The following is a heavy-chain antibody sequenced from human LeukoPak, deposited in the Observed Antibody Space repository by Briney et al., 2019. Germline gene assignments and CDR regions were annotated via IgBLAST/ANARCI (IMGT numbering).Heavy chain of an antibody. V-gene: IGHV3-23*01. Sequence: GGSLRLSCAASAFTFSSYAMSWVRQAPGKGLEWVSAISGSGGSTYYADSVKGRFTISRDNPKNTLYLQMNSLRAEDTAVYYCATSRGQYYYGSVYWGQGTLVTVSS. CDR3: ATSRGQYYYGSVY. J-gene: IGHJ4*02. CDR2: ISGSGGST. D-gene: IGHD3-10*01. CDR1: AFTFSSYA.